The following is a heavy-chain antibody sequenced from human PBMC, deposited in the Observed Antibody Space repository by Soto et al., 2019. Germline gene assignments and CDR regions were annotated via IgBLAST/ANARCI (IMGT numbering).Heavy chain of an antibody. V-gene: IGHV3-11*01. Sequence: QVQVVESGGGLVKPGGSLRLSCVASGFTFSDYHMGWVRQAPGKGLEWVSYLSQTATAIHYADSVRGRFTISRDNAKNSLYLEMSSLRAEDTAMYYCARWSSAFDYWGQGTLVTVSS. CDR2: LSQTATAI. CDR3: ARWSSAFDY. J-gene: IGHJ4*02. CDR1: GFTFSDYH.